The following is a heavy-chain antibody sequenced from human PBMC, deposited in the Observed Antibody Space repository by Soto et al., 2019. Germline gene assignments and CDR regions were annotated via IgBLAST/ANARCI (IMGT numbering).Heavy chain of an antibody. D-gene: IGHD6-13*01. CDR3: ARLQAAAGDNDLAFDY. V-gene: IGHV5-10-1*01. CDR2: IDPSDSYT. Sequence: PGLPKRVSRKGSGCNFTNYWVSWVRQKTGKGLEWMGRIDPSDSYTNYSPSFQGHVTISADKSISTAYLQWSSLKASDTAMYYCARLQAAAGDNDLAFDYWGQGTLVTVSS. CDR1: GCNFTNYW. J-gene: IGHJ4*02.